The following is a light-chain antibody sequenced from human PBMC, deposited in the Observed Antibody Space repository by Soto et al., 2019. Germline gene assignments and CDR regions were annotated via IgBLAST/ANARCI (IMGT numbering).Light chain of an antibody. CDR3: QHYGSSPT. V-gene: IGKV3-20*01. J-gene: IGKJ1*01. Sequence: EIVLTQSPGTLSLSPGERATLSCRASQSVSSSYLAWYQQKPGQAPRLLIYGASSRATGIPDRFSGSGSGTDFTLTISRLEPEDFAVYYCQHYGSSPTFGQGTKVAIK. CDR2: GAS. CDR1: QSVSSSY.